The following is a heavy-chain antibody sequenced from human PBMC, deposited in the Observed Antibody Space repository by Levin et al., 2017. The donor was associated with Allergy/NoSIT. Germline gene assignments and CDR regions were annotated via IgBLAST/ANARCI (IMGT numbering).Heavy chain of an antibody. CDR2: ISSSSSYI. V-gene: IGHV3-21*01. Sequence: PGGSLRLSCAASGFTFSSYSMNWVRQAPGKGLEWVSSISSSSSYIYYADSVKGRFTISRDNAKNSLYLQMNSLRAEDTAVYYCARDPYVDTAMVDYWGQGTLVTVSS. CDR1: GFTFSSYS. D-gene: IGHD5-18*01. J-gene: IGHJ4*02. CDR3: ARDPYVDTAMVDY.